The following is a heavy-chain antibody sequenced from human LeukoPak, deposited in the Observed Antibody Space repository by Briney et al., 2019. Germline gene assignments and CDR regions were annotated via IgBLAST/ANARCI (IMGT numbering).Heavy chain of an antibody. CDR1: GFTFNNHA. D-gene: IGHD5-18*01. V-gene: IGHV3-30-3*01. J-gene: IGHJ4*02. CDR2: ISYTGSDK. CDR3: AKVGGDTAMVPY. Sequence: PGGSLRLSCAASGFTFNNHAMHWVHQAPGKGLEWVAVISYTGSDKYYADSVKGRFTISRDNSKNTLYLQMNSLRAEDTAVYYCAKVGGDTAMVPYWGQGTLVTVSS.